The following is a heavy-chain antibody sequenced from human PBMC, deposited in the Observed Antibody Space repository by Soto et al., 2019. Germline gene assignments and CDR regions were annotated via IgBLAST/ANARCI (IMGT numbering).Heavy chain of an antibody. CDR3: ARTETGDY. J-gene: IGHJ4*02. V-gene: IGHV1-2*02. D-gene: IGHD3-10*01. CDR2: INPNSGGT. CDR1: GYTFSDHY. Sequence: ASVKVSCKASGYTFSDHYIHWVRQAPGQGLEWMGWINPNSGGTKYARKIQGRVTMTRDTSISTACMELSRLTSDDTAVYYCARTETGDYWGQGTMVTVYS.